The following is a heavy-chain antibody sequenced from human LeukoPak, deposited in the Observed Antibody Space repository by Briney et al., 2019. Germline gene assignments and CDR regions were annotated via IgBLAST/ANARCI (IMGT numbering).Heavy chain of an antibody. CDR2: IYSDGSRT. CDR1: GFTLSSNW. J-gene: IGHJ3*02. CDR3: ARSGRGGAFDI. V-gene: IGHV3-74*01. D-gene: IGHD1-26*01. Sequence: GGSLRLSCAGSGFTLSSNWMHWVRQGPGKGPVWVSRIYSDGSRTNYADSVKGRFTISGDNAKNTLYLQMNSLRAEDTAVYYCARSGRGGAFDIWGQGTMVTVSS.